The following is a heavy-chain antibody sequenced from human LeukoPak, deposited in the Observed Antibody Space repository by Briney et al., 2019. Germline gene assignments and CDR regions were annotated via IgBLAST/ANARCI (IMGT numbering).Heavy chain of an antibody. CDR2: IYYSGST. Sequence: PSETLSLTCTVSGGSVSSGSYYWSWIRQPPGKGLEWIGYIYYSGSTNYNPSLKSRVTLSVDTSKNQFSLKLSSVTAADTAVYYCAREGMDITGTTRFVDYWGQGTLVTVSS. V-gene: IGHV4-61*01. CDR3: AREGMDITGTTRFVDY. D-gene: IGHD1-20*01. CDR1: GGSVSSGSYY. J-gene: IGHJ4*02.